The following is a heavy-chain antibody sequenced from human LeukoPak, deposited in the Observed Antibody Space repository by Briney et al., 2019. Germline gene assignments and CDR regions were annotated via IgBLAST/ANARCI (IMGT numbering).Heavy chain of an antibody. CDR3: ARAPSGYYSDY. CDR1: GFTFSSYS. Sequence: GGSLRLSCAASGFTFSSYSMNWVRQAPGKGLEWVSYISSSSSTIYYADSVKGRFTIFRDNAKNSLYLQMNSLRAEDTAVYYCARAPSGYYSDYWGQGTLVTVSS. V-gene: IGHV3-48*01. CDR2: ISSSSSTI. D-gene: IGHD1-26*01. J-gene: IGHJ4*02.